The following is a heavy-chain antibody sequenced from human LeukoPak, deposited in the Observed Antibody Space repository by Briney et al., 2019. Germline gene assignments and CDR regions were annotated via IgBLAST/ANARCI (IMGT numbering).Heavy chain of an antibody. V-gene: IGHV3-30*04. Sequence: GGSLRLSCAASGFTFSTYAMHWVRQAPGKGLEWVAVISYDGSNKYYADSVKGRFTISRDNSKNTLYLQMNSLRAEDTAVYYCARGGYGSGIRFDYWGQGTLVTVSS. CDR3: ARGGYGSGIRFDY. CDR1: GFTFSTYA. CDR2: ISYDGSNK. D-gene: IGHD3-10*01. J-gene: IGHJ4*02.